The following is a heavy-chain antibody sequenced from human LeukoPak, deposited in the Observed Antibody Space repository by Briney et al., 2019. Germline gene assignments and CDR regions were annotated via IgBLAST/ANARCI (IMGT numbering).Heavy chain of an antibody. CDR1: GFTFSSYG. Sequence: GGSLRLSCAASGFTFSSYGMHWVCQAPGKGLEWVAVISYDGSNKYYADSVKGRFTISRDNSKNTLYLQMNSLRAEDTAVYYCAKGAITMVRGVIIEETGFDYWGQGTLVTVSS. CDR3: AKGAITMVRGVIIEETGFDY. D-gene: IGHD3-10*01. V-gene: IGHV3-30*18. J-gene: IGHJ4*02. CDR2: ISYDGSNK.